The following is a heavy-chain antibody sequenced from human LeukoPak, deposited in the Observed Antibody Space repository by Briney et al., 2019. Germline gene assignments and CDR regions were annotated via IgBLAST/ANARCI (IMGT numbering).Heavy chain of an antibody. D-gene: IGHD6-13*01. CDR2: ISSSSSTI. CDR3: ARDPPGIAAAGTHYFDY. J-gene: IGHJ4*02. Sequence: PGGSLRLSCAASGFTFSSYSMNWVRQAPGKGLEWVSYISSSSSTICYADSVKGRFTISRDNAKNSLYLQMNSLRAEDTAVYYCARDPPGIAAAGTHYFDYWGQGTLVTVSS. V-gene: IGHV3-48*01. CDR1: GFTFSSYS.